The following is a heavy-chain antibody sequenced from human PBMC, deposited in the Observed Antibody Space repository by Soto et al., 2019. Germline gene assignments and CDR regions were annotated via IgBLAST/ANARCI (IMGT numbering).Heavy chain of an antibody. CDR3: ARGGSSWYTYYYDSSGSDY. D-gene: IGHD3-22*01. CDR1: RYTFTSYY. CDR2: INPSGGST. V-gene: IGHV1-46*03. Sequence: GASVKVSCKASRYTFTSYYMHWVRQAPGQGLEWMGIINPSGGSTSYAQKFQGRVTMTRDTSTSTVYMELSGLRSEDTAVYYCARGGSSWYTYYYDSSGSDYWGQGTLVTVSS. J-gene: IGHJ4*02.